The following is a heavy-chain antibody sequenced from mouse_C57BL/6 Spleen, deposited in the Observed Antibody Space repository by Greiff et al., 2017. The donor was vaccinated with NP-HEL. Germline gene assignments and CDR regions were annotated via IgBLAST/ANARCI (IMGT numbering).Heavy chain of an antibody. Sequence: EVQLVESGPGLVKPSQSLSITCSVTGYSITSGHYWNWIRQFPGNILECMGYISYDGSNNYNPSLKNRVPITRDKSKNQFFLKLNSVTTEDTATYYCGKDWAQVFAYWGQGTLVTVSA. V-gene: IGHV3-6*01. CDR3: GKDWAQVFAY. CDR2: ISYDGSN. CDR1: GYSITSGHY. J-gene: IGHJ3*01.